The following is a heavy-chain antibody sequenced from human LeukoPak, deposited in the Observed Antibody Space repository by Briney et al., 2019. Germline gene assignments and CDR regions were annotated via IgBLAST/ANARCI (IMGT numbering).Heavy chain of an antibody. Sequence: SETLSLTCTVSGGSIRSHYWSWIRRPPGKGQGGWGDIYYSGSTNYNPSLKSRDTISVDPSKNQFSLKLSSVTAAETAVYYCARAGSSWYYYDYHMDVWGKGITVTVSS. CDR3: ARAGSSWYYYDYHMDV. V-gene: IGHV4-59*11. D-gene: IGHD6-13*01. J-gene: IGHJ6*03. CDR1: GGSIRSHY. CDR2: IYYSGST.